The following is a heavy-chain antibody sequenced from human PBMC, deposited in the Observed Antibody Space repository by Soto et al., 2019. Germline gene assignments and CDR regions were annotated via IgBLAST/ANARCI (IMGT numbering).Heavy chain of an antibody. J-gene: IGHJ4*02. CDR2: IKGDGRDT. CDR1: GFTLSSYY. Sequence: EVQLVESGGGLVQPGGSLRLSCAASGFTLSSYYMSWVRQAPGKGLEWLGNIKGDGRDTHYVDSVKGRFTISRDNAENSIHLQMNNLRADDTATYYCARDPVTADWGQGTLVTVSS. V-gene: IGHV3-7*03. CDR3: ARDPVTAD.